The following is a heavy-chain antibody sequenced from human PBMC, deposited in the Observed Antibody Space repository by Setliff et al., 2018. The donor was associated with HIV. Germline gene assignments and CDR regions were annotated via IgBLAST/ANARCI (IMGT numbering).Heavy chain of an antibody. V-gene: IGHV4-31*03. Sequence: PSETLSLTCTVSGGSISSDGFYWSWIRQHPGEGLEWIGYISYSGSTYYNPSLKTRVTISVDASKNQFSLKLNSVTAADTAVYYCARGLPSYYYESSGTLGWFDPWGQGALVTVSS. D-gene: IGHD3-22*01. J-gene: IGHJ5*02. CDR3: ARGLPSYYYESSGTLGWFDP. CDR2: ISYSGST. CDR1: GGSISSDGFY.